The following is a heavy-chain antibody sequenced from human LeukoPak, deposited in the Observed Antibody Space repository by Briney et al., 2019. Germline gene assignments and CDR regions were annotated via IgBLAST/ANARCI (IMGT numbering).Heavy chain of an antibody. V-gene: IGHV3-72*01. Sequence: PGGSLRLSCAASGFTFSDHYLDWVRQAPGKGLEWVGRSRSKTNRYTTQYAASVKGRFTISRDDSRSIAYLQMNSLKTEDTAVYYCTRRYNYDSSGYYYVRDAFDIWGQGTMVTVSS. CDR2: SRSKTNRYTT. D-gene: IGHD3-22*01. J-gene: IGHJ3*02. CDR1: GFTFSDHY. CDR3: TRRYNYDSSGYYYVRDAFDI.